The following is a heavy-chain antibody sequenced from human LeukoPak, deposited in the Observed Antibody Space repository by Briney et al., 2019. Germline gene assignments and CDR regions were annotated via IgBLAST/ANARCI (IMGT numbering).Heavy chain of an antibody. D-gene: IGHD2-2*01. CDR1: GFTFSSYS. Sequence: GGSLRLSCAASGFTFSSYSMNWVRQAPGKGLEWVSSISSSSSYIYYADSVKDRFTISRDNAKNSLYLQMNSLRAEDTAVYYCARDYIVVVPAASYFDYWGQGTLVTVSS. V-gene: IGHV3-21*01. CDR3: ARDYIVVVPAASYFDY. J-gene: IGHJ4*02. CDR2: ISSSSSYI.